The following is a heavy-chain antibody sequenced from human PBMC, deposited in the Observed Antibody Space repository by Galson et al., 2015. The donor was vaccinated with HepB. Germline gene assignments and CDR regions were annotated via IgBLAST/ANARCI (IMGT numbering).Heavy chain of an antibody. D-gene: IGHD3-3*01. CDR3: ARAEHYDFWSGYYDY. CDR2: IYYSGST. CDR1: SISSSSTY. Sequence: SISSSSTYWGWIRQPPGKGLEWIGYIYYSGSTNYNPSLKSRVTISVDTSKNQFSLKLSSVTAADTAVYYCARAEHYDFWSGYYDYWGQGTLVTVSS. J-gene: IGHJ4*02. V-gene: IGHV4-61*05.